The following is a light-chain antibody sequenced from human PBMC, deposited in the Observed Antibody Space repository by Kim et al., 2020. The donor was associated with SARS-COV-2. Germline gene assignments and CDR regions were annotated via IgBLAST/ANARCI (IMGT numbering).Light chain of an antibody. CDR3: CSYAGSSTSV. CDR2: EVT. CDR1: CSDVGNYNL. V-gene: IGLV2-23*02. J-gene: IGLJ1*01. Sequence: QSALTQPASVSGSPGQSITISCTGTCSDVGNYNLVSWYQQHPGKAPKLKIYEVTKRPSGVSNRFSGSKSGNTASLTISGLQAEDEADYYCCSYAGSSTSVFGTGTKVTVL.